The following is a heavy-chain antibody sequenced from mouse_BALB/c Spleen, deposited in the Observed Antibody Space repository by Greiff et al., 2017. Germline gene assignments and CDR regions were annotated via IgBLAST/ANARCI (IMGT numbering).Heavy chain of an antibody. CDR1: GYTFTDYN. D-gene: IGHD2-3*01. CDR2: INPNNGGT. V-gene: IGHV1-18*01. Sequence: VQLKESGPELVKPGASVKIPCKASGYTFTDYNMDWVKQSHGKSLEWIGDINPNNGGTIYNQKFKGKATLTVDKSSSTAYMELRSLTSEDTAVYYCAREEDDGYFAYWGQGTLVTVSA. CDR3: AREEDDGYFAY. J-gene: IGHJ3*01.